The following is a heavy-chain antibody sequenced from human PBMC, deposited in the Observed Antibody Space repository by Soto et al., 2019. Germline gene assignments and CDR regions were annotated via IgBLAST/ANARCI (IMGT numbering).Heavy chain of an antibody. Sequence: QVQLVESGGGVVQPGRSLRLSCAASGFTFSSYAMHWVRQAPGKGLEWVAVISYDGSNKYYADSVKGRFTISRDNSKNTLYLQMNSLRAEDTAVYYCARGRYCSGGSCYLTIDYWGQGTLVTVSS. J-gene: IGHJ4*02. CDR3: ARGRYCSGGSCYLTIDY. V-gene: IGHV3-30-3*01. CDR2: ISYDGSNK. D-gene: IGHD2-15*01. CDR1: GFTFSSYA.